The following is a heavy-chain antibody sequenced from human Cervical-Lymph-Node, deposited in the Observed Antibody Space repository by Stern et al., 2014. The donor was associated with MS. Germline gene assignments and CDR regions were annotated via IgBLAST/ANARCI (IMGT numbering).Heavy chain of an antibody. Sequence: VQLVESGAEVTKPGSSVKVSCKASGGTFSKFPSSWVRQSPGTGLEWMGGIFPFFETPTYAQEFSVRFTIHADVLTSTVYMELSSLRSDDTAVYYCALSSETSDRWYSLGYDLWGQGTLVTVSS. J-gene: IGHJ5*02. CDR2: IFPFFETP. D-gene: IGHD6-13*01. CDR1: GGTFSKFP. V-gene: IGHV1-69*01. CDR3: ALSSETSDRWYSLGYDL.